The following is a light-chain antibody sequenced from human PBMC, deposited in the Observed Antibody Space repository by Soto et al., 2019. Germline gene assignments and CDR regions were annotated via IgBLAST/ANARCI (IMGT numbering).Light chain of an antibody. Sequence: DIQMTQSPSTVSASVGDRVTITCRASQTISSWWAWYQQKPGTAPKLLIYKASTLKSGVPSRMSGSGSGTEFTLPTSSLQPDDFATYYCQHYNSYSEAFGQGTKVDIK. V-gene: IGKV1-5*03. CDR2: KAS. CDR1: QTISSW. J-gene: IGKJ1*01. CDR3: QHYNSYSEA.